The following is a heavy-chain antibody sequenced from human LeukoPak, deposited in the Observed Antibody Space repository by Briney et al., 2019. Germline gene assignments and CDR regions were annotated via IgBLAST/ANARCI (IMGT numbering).Heavy chain of an antibody. V-gene: IGHV3-9*01. CDR1: GFTFDDYA. CDR2: ISWNSGSI. J-gene: IGHJ3*02. D-gene: IGHD5-12*01. CDR3: ARVRELAKMLGAFDI. Sequence: PGGSLRLSCAASGFTFDDYAMHWVRQAPGKGLEWVSGISWNSGSIGYADSVKGRFTISRDNAKNSLYLQMNSLRAEDTALYHCARVRELAKMLGAFDIWGQGTMVTVSS.